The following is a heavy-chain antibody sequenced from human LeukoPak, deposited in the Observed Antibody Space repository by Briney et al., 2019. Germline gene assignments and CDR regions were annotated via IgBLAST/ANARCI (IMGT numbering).Heavy chain of an antibody. V-gene: IGHV4-39*01. CDR3: ARQTRDGQQLGGNVDYYYGMDV. D-gene: IGHD6-13*01. CDR1: GGSISSSSYY. J-gene: IGHJ6*02. Sequence: PSETLSLTCTVSGGSISSSSYYWGWIRQPPGKGLEWIGSIYYSGSTYYNPSLKSRVTISVDTSKNQFSLKLSSVTAADTAVYYCARQTRDGQQLGGNVDYYYGMDVWGQGTTVTVSS. CDR2: IYYSGST.